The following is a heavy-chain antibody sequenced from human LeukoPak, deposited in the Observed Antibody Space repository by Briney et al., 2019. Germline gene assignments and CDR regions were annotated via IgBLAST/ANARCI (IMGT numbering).Heavy chain of an antibody. CDR1: GGSFSGYY. CDR2: INHSGST. J-gene: IGHJ4*02. CDR3: ARAHGSSNFDY. Sequence: SETLSLTCAVYGGSFSGYYWSWIRQPPGKGLEWIGEINHSGSTNYNPSLKSRVTISVDTSKNQFSLKLSSVTAADTAVYYCARAHGSSNFDYWGQGTLVTVSS. D-gene: IGHD2-15*01. V-gene: IGHV4-34*01.